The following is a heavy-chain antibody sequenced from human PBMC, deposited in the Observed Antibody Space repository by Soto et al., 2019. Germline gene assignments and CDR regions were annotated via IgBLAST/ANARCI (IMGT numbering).Heavy chain of an antibody. CDR2: IIPIFGTA. V-gene: IGHV1-69*13. J-gene: IGHJ4*02. CDR1: GYTFSSYA. Sequence: GASVKVSCKASGYTFSSYAISWVRQAPGQGLEWMGGIIPIFGTANYAQKFQGRVTITADESTSTAYMELSSLRSEDTAVYYCAWARDAIAVAGLNFLSWRQGILVTVP. CDR3: AWARDAIAVAGLNFLS. D-gene: IGHD6-19*01.